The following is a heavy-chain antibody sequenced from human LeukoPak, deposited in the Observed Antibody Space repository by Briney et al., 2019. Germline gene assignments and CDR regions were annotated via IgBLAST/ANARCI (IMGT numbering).Heavy chain of an antibody. D-gene: IGHD1-1*01. CDR1: GFTFSSYS. Sequence: GGSLRLSCAASGFTFSSYSMNWVRQAPGKGLEWVSYISSSSSTIYYADSVKGRFTISRDNSKNTLYVQMNSLRTEDTAMYYCARGTGTRVAPYYFDHWGQGTLVTVSS. CDR3: ARGTGTRVAPYYFDH. V-gene: IGHV3-48*04. CDR2: ISSSSSTI. J-gene: IGHJ4*02.